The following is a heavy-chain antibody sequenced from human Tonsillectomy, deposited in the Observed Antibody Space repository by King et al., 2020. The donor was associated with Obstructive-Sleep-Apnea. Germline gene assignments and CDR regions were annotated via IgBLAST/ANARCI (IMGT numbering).Heavy chain of an antibody. D-gene: IGHD2-15*01. V-gene: IGHV5-51*01. Sequence: QLVQSGAEVKKPGESLKISCKASGYTFRTHWIGWVRQLPGKDLEWMWIIYPDDSDTSSGPSFHCQVTISADKFISTAYLLWSSLEASATAMYYCVRRTYCSGGTCHIPFDYWGQGTLVTVSS. CDR3: VRRTYCSGGTCHIPFDY. J-gene: IGHJ4*02. CDR2: IYPDDSDT. CDR1: GYTFRTHW.